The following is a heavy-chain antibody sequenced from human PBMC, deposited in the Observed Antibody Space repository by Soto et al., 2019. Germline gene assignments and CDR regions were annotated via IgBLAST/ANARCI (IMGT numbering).Heavy chain of an antibody. V-gene: IGHV3-33*01. Sequence: LRLSCAASEFTFSSYGMHWVRQAPGKGLEWVAVIWYDGSNKYYADSVKGRFTISRDNSKNTLYLQMNSLRAEDTAVYYCARESYYDSSGYYYDYWGQGTLVTVSS. CDR1: EFTFSSYG. D-gene: IGHD3-22*01. CDR3: ARESYYDSSGYYYDY. CDR2: IWYDGSNK. J-gene: IGHJ4*02.